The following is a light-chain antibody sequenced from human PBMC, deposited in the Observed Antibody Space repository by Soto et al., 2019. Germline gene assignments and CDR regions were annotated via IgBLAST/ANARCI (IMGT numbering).Light chain of an antibody. CDR2: DVS. CDR3: SSYTSSSTPYV. J-gene: IGLJ1*01. V-gene: IGLV2-14*01. CDR1: SSDVGGYNY. Sequence: HSVLTQPASVSGSPGQSITISCTGTSSDVGGYNYVSWYQQHPGKAPKLMIYDVSNRPSGVSNRFSGSKSGNTASLTISGLQAEDEADYYCSSYTSSSTPYVFGTGNKVTVL.